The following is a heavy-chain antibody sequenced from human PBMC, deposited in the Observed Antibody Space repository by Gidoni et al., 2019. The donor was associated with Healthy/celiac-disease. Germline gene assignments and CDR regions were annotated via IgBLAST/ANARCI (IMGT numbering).Heavy chain of an antibody. Sequence: EVQLVESGGGLIQPGGSLRLSCAASGFTVSSNYMGWVRQAPGKGLEWVSVIYSGGSTYYADSVKGRFTISRDNSKNTLYLQMNSLRAEDTAVYYCARDYYDSSGYYADAFDIWGQGTMVTVSS. J-gene: IGHJ3*02. CDR2: IYSGGST. V-gene: IGHV3-53*01. CDR1: GFTVSSNY. CDR3: ARDYYDSSGYYADAFDI. D-gene: IGHD3-22*01.